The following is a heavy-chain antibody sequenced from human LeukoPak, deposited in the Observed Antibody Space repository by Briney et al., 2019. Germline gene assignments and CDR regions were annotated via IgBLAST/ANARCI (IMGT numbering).Heavy chain of an antibody. CDR1: GFTVSSNY. Sequence: GGSLRLSCAASGFTVSSNYMSWVRQAPGKGLEWVSVIYSGGSTYYADSVKGRFTISRDNSKNTLYLQMNSLRAEDTAVYYCARLRDYGDYGDWFDPWGQGTLVTLSS. J-gene: IGHJ5*02. CDR2: IYSGGST. CDR3: ARLRDYGDYGDWFDP. D-gene: IGHD4-17*01. V-gene: IGHV3-66*01.